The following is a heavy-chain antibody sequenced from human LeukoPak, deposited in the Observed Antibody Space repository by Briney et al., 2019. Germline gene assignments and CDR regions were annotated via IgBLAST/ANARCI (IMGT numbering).Heavy chain of an antibody. D-gene: IGHD5-12*01. Sequence: PGGSLRLSCAVSGFTFDDYAMHWVRQVPGKGLEWVSGINWNSDSIGYADSAKGQFTTSRDNAKNSLYLQMNSLRAEDTAFYYCAINGGGDSGYGNFDYWGQGTLVTVSS. J-gene: IGHJ4*02. CDR3: AINGGGDSGYGNFDY. V-gene: IGHV3-9*01. CDR1: GFTFDDYA. CDR2: INWNSDSI.